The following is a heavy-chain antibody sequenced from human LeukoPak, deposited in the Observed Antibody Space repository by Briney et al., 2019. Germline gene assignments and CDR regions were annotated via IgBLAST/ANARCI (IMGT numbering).Heavy chain of an antibody. V-gene: IGHV3-74*01. CDR2: INSDGSST. J-gene: IGHJ6*03. D-gene: IGHD2-2*01. CDR3: ARDRPEDIVVVPAAYYYYYYMDV. CDR1: GFTFSSYW. Sequence: GGSLRLSCAASGFTFSSYWMHWVRQAPGKGLVSVSRINSDGSSTSYADSVKGRFTISRDNAKNTLYLQMNSLRAEDTAVYYCARDRPEDIVVVPAAYYYYYYMDVWGKGTTVTVSS.